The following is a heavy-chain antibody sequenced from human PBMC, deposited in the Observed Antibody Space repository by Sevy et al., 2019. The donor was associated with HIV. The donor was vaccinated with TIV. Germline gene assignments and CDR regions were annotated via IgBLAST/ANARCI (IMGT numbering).Heavy chain of an antibody. CDR3: ARGSSFFGVVTFDY. CDR1: GFTFSSYW. Sequence: GGSLRLSCAASGFTFSSYWMSWVRQAPGKGLEWVANIKQDGSEKYYVDSVKGRFTMSRDNAKNSLYLQMNSLRAEDTAVNYCARGSSFFGVVTFDYWGQGTLVTVSS. D-gene: IGHD3-3*01. V-gene: IGHV3-7*03. CDR2: IKQDGSEK. J-gene: IGHJ4*02.